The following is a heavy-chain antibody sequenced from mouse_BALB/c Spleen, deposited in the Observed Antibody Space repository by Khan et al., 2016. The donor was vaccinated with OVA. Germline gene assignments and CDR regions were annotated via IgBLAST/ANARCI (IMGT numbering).Heavy chain of an antibody. D-gene: IGHD2-1*01. Sequence: QVQLQQSGAELMKPGASVKISCKATGYTFRSSWIEWVKQRPGHGLEWIGEILPGSGSTNYHEKFKGKATFPADSSSNHAYMQLSSLTSEDSAVYYCARWGPYGNYGAYWGQGTLVTVSA. V-gene: IGHV1-9*01. J-gene: IGHJ3*01. CDR2: ILPGSGST. CDR1: GYTFRSSW. CDR3: ARWGPYGNYGAY.